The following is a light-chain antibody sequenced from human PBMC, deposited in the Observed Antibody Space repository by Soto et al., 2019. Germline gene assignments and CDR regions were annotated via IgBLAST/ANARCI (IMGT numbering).Light chain of an antibody. Sequence: EIVITQSPATLSFSPGEIATLSCRASQSISTNLAWYQQKPGQAPRLVIFGASTRATGIPARFSGSGSGTEFTLTISSLQSEDFAVYYCQQYNNWPPITFGQGTRLEIK. CDR2: GAS. CDR3: QQYNNWPPIT. V-gene: IGKV3-15*01. CDR1: QSISTN. J-gene: IGKJ5*01.